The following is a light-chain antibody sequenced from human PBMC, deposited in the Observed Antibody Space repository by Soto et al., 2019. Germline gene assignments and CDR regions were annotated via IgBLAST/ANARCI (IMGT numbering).Light chain of an antibody. Sequence: QSALTQPPSASGSPGQSVTISCTGTSSDVGGYNFVSWYQQHPGKAPKLMIYEVSERPSGVPDRFSGSKSGNTASLTVSGLQAEDDADYYCSSYAGSNIVVFGGGTKLTVL. J-gene: IGLJ2*01. V-gene: IGLV2-8*01. CDR2: EVS. CDR3: SSYAGSNIVV. CDR1: SSDVGGYNF.